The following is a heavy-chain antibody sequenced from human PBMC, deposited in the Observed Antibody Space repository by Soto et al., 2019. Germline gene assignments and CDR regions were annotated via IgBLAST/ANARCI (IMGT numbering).Heavy chain of an antibody. D-gene: IGHD2-2*01. J-gene: IGHJ4*02. CDR1: GGSISSGAYY. CDR2: IYYTGHT. V-gene: IGHV4-30-4*01. CDR3: ARAWCDCNSTSCPRLFDS. Sequence: SETLSLTCTVSGGSISSGAYYWSWIRQPPGKGLEWIGYIYYTGHTYYNPSLRSRVTISADKSKNQFSLRLSSVTAADTAMFYCARAWCDCNSTSCPRLFDSWGQGTLVTVS.